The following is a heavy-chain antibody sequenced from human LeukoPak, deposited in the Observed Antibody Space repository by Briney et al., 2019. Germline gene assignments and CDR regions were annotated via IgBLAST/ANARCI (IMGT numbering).Heavy chain of an antibody. CDR1: GFTFGSYS. Sequence: PGGSLRLSCAASGFTFGSYSMNWVRQAPGKGLEWVSYISSTSSIISYVDSVRGRFTISRDNAKNSLYLQMNSLRDEDTAVYYCVRESSYAFNIWGQGTMVTVSS. J-gene: IGHJ3*02. CDR3: VRESSYAFNI. V-gene: IGHV3-48*02. CDR2: ISSTSSII.